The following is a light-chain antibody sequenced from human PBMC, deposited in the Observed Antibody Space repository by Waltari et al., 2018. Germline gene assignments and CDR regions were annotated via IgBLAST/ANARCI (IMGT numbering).Light chain of an antibody. CDR3: QQYNNWPPIT. J-gene: IGKJ5*01. V-gene: IGKV3-15*01. CDR1: QSVSSN. Sequence: EIVMTQSPATLSVSPGERATLSCRASQSVSSNFAWYQQKPGQAHRLLIYGASTRATGIPARFSGSGAGTEFTLTISSLQSEDFAVYYCQQYNNWPPITFGQGTRLEIK. CDR2: GAS.